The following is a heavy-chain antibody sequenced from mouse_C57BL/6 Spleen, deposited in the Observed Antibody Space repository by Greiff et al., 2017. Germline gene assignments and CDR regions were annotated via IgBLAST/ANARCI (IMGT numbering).Heavy chain of an antibody. CDR3: ASSTTVPYFDY. CDR1: GYTFTSYW. CDR2: IHPTSGST. V-gene: IGHV1-64*01. D-gene: IGHD1-1*01. Sequence: QVQLQQPGAELVKPGASVKLSCTASGYTFTSYWMHWVKQRPGQGLEWIGMIHPTSGSTNYNEKFKSKATLTVDKSSRTSYMQLSSLTSEDSAVYYCASSTTVPYFDYWGQGTTLTVSS. J-gene: IGHJ2*01.